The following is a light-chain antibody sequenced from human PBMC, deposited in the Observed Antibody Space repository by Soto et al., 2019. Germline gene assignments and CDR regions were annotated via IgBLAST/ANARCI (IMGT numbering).Light chain of an antibody. CDR3: QQYGSSPWT. CDR2: GAS. Sequence: EIVLTQSPGTLSLSPGERATLSCRASQSVSSSYLAWYQQKPGQAPRPLIYGASSRAIGIADRFSGSGSGTDFTLIISRLEPEDFAVYYCQQYGSSPWTFGQGTKVEIK. J-gene: IGKJ1*01. CDR1: QSVSSSY. V-gene: IGKV3-20*01.